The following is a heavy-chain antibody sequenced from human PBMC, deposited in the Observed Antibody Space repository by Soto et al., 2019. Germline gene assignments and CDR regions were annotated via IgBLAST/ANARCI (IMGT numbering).Heavy chain of an antibody. V-gene: IGHV4-4*02. CDR3: ARRGYSSSWYYYYYYGMDV. J-gene: IGHJ6*02. Sequence: SETLSLTCAVSGGSVSSSQWWTWVRQAPGEGLEWLGEIYHIGSTKYNPSLKSRVTISVDKSNNHFSLNLRSVTAADTAVYYCARRGYSSSWYYYYYYGMDVWGQGTTVPVSS. CDR1: GGSVSSSQW. D-gene: IGHD6-13*01. CDR2: IYHIGST.